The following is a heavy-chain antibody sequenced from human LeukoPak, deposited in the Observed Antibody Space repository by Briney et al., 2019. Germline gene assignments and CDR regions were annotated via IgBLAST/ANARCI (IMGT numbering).Heavy chain of an antibody. Sequence: GGSLRLSCAASGFSFSNYWMTWVRQAPGKGLEWVTNIKQDESEKYYVDSVKGRFTISRDNAKNSLYLQMNSLRAEDTALYYCAKDSGRIVVHYYFDYWGQGTLVTVSS. J-gene: IGHJ4*02. D-gene: IGHD1-26*01. CDR2: IKQDESEK. CDR1: GFSFSNYW. V-gene: IGHV3-7*03. CDR3: AKDSGRIVVHYYFDY.